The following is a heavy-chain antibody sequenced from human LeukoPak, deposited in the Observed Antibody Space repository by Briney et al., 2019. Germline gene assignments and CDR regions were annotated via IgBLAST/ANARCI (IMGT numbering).Heavy chain of an antibody. Sequence: GGSLRLSCAASGFTFSSYEMNWVRKAPGKGLEWVSYISSSGGSTYYADSVKGRFTISRDNAKNSLYLQMNSLRPEDTAVYYCARGIVYWGQGTLVTVSS. CDR3: ARGIVY. CDR1: GFTFSSYE. D-gene: IGHD3-22*01. J-gene: IGHJ4*02. CDR2: ISSSGGST. V-gene: IGHV3-48*03.